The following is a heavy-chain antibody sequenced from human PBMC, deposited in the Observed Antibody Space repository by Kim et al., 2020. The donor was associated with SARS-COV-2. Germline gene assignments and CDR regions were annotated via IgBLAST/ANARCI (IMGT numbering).Heavy chain of an antibody. CDR3: ARQRSYYDSGTYFGY. CDR1: GGSISSSSYS. CDR2: IYYSGRS. Sequence: SETLSLPCTVSGGSISSSSYSWGWIRQPPGKGLEWIGSIYYSGRSYYNPSLKSRVTMSVDTSKNQFSLRLSSVTAADTAVFFCARQRSYYDSGTYFGYWGQGTLVTVSS. V-gene: IGHV4-39*01. J-gene: IGHJ4*02. D-gene: IGHD3-10*01.